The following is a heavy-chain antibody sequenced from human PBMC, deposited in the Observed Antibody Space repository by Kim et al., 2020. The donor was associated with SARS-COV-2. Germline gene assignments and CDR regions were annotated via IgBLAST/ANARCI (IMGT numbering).Heavy chain of an antibody. J-gene: IGHJ6*02. D-gene: IGHD7-27*01. Sequence: SETLSLTCAVYGGSFSGYNWSWIRQPPGKGLEWIGEINHSGSTNFNPSLKSRITISLDTSKSQFSLRLRSVTATDTAVYYCARGRAGGVPSPVLGIGPHYDYYAMDVWGRGTTVTVSS. CDR2: INHSGST. CDR3: ARGRAGGVPSPVLGIGPHYDYYAMDV. CDR1: GGSFSGYN. V-gene: IGHV4-34*01.